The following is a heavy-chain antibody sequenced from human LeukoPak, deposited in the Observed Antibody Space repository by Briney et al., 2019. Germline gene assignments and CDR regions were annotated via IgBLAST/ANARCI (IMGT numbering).Heavy chain of an antibody. CDR3: ARGATRGNWFDP. J-gene: IGHJ5*02. CDR2: IYYSGST. D-gene: IGHD3-10*01. CDR1: GGSITTDTYY. V-gene: IGHV4-39*07. Sequence: SETLSLTCTVSGGSITTDTYYWGWIRQPPGKGLEWIGSIYYSGSTYYNPSLKSRVTISVDTSKNQFSLKLSSVTAADTAVYYCARGATRGNWFDPWGQGTLVTVSS.